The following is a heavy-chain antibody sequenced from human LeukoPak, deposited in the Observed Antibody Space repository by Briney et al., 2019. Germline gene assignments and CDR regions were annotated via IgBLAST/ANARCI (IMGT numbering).Heavy chain of an antibody. CDR1: GFTFSSYW. V-gene: IGHV3-74*01. Sequence: GGSLRLSCAASGFTFSSYWMHWVRQAPGKGLVWVSRINTDGSSTSYADSVKGRFTISRDNAKNTLYLQMNSLRAEDTAVYYCAREGGNYGDYLDYWGQGTLVTVSS. CDR2: INTDGSST. D-gene: IGHD4-17*01. J-gene: IGHJ4*02. CDR3: AREGGNYGDYLDY.